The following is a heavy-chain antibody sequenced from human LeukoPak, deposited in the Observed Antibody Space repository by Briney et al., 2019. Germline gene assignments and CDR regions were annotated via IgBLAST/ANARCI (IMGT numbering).Heavy chain of an antibody. Sequence: ASVKVSCKASGYTFTGYYMHWVRQAPGQGLEWMGWINPNSGGTNYAQKFQGRVTMTRDTSISTAYMELSRLRSDDTAVYYCARVYCSSTSCCSGANWFDPWGQGTLVTVSS. CDR1: GYTFTGYY. J-gene: IGHJ5*02. CDR2: INPNSGGT. CDR3: ARVYCSSTSCCSGANWFDP. D-gene: IGHD2-2*01. V-gene: IGHV1-2*02.